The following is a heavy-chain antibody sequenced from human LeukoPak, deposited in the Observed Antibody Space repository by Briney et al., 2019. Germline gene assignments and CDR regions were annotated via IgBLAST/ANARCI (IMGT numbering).Heavy chain of an antibody. CDR3: AKDSGNRGYYDYVWGSRPFDF. CDR1: GFIFSDYY. Sequence: GGSLRLSCAASGFIFSDYYMSWIRQAPRKGLEWVSAITGSGGSTFYADSVKGRFTISRDNSKNTLYLQMHSLRGGDTAVYYCAKDSGNRGYYDYVWGSRPFDFWGQGTLVSVSS. J-gene: IGHJ4*02. CDR2: ITGSGGST. D-gene: IGHD3-16*01. V-gene: IGHV3-23*01.